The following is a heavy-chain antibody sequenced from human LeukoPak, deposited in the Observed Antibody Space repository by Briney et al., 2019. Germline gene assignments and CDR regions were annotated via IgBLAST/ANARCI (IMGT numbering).Heavy chain of an antibody. CDR3: ARAVGTWIQLWSPNYYYGMDV. J-gene: IGHJ6*02. CDR1: GFTFSSYE. V-gene: IGHV3-48*03. Sequence: GGSLRLSCAASGFTFSSYEMNWVRQAPGKGLEWVSYISSSGSTIYYADSVKGRFTISRDNAKNSLYLQMNSLGAEDTAVYYCARAVGTWIQLWSPNYYYGMDVWGQGTTVTVSS. CDR2: ISSSGSTI. D-gene: IGHD5-18*01.